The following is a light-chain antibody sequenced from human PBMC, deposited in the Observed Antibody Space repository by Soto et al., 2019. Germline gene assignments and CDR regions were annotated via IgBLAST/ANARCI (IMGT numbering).Light chain of an antibody. Sequence: QLVLTQPRSVSGSPGQSVTISCTGTSSDVGGYNYVSWYQQYPGKAPKFVIYDVNKRPSGVPDRFSGSKSGNTASLTISGLQAEDEADYYCCSYTGTFTWVFGGGTKVTVL. CDR1: SSDVGGYNY. CDR3: CSYTGTFTWV. CDR2: DVN. J-gene: IGLJ3*02. V-gene: IGLV2-11*01.